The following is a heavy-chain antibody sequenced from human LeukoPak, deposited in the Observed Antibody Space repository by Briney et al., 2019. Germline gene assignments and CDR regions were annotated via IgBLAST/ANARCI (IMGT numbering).Heavy chain of an antibody. J-gene: IGHJ6*02. CDR2: INHSGST. CDR1: GGSFSGYY. Sequence: SETLSLTCAVYGGSFSGYYWSWIRQPPGKGLEWIGEINHSGSTNYNPSLKSRVTISVDTSKNQFSLKLSSVTAADTAVYYCARAGSYDILTGRSSYGMDVWGQGTTVTVSS. D-gene: IGHD3-9*01. V-gene: IGHV4-34*01. CDR3: ARAGSYDILTGRSSYGMDV.